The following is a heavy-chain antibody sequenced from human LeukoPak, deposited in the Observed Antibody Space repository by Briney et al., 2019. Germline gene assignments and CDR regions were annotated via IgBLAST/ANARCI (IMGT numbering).Heavy chain of an antibody. Sequence: PGGSLRLSCAASGLTFSSSVLSWAHQAPGKGLEWVSTINSDENTYYADSVKGRFTISRDTSKNTLYLQMNSLRAEDTAVYYCATTEYQLLHLVYWGQGTLVTVSS. D-gene: IGHD2/OR15-2a*01. V-gene: IGHV3-23*01. CDR1: GLTFSSSV. J-gene: IGHJ4*02. CDR3: ATTEYQLLHLVY. CDR2: INSDENT.